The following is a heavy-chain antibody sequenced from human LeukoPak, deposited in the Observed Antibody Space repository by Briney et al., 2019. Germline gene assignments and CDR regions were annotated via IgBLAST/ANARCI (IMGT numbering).Heavy chain of an antibody. J-gene: IGHJ4*02. D-gene: IGHD2-8*01. CDR1: GFTFSSYA. CDR3: ARGGPLGDTNRFDF. V-gene: IGHV3-30*04. CDR2: LAYDGTSE. Sequence: PGGSLRLSCAASGFTFSSYAMHWVRQAPGKGLEWVALLAYDGTSEAYTNSVKGRFTISRDNSKNTVFLQMDNLRLDDTAVYYCARGGPLGDTNRFDFWGQGALVTVSS.